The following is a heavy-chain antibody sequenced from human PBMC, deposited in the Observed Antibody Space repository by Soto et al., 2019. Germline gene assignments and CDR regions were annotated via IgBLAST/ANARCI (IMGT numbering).Heavy chain of an antibody. V-gene: IGHV3-15*01. J-gene: IGHJ3*02. Sequence: EVHLVESGGSLVTPGGSLRLSCAASGFPFTKAWMTWVRQAPGKGLEWVGRIRSKTSSETREYAAPVKGRFTISRDDSKNMLYLEMNSLKIEETGVYYCTTDGFTGIVGIWGQGPMVTVSS. D-gene: IGHD3-22*01. CDR3: TTDGFTGIVGI. CDR2: IRSKTSSETR. CDR1: GFPFTKAW.